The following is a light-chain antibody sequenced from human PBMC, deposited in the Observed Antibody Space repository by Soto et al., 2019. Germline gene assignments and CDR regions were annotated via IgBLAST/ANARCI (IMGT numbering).Light chain of an antibody. Sequence: QSVLTQPPSVSGAPGQRVNISGTGSSSNIGAGYDVHWYQQLPGTAPKLLIYGNSNRPSGVPDRFSGSKSGTSASLAITGLQAEDEADYYCQSYDSSLSGWVFGGGTQLTVL. V-gene: IGLV1-40*01. CDR3: QSYDSSLSGWV. CDR1: SSNIGAGYD. J-gene: IGLJ3*02. CDR2: GNS.